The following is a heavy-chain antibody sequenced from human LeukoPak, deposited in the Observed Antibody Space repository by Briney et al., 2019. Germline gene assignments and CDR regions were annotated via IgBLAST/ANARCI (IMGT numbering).Heavy chain of an antibody. CDR1: GFAFSNYA. V-gene: IGHV3-23*01. J-gene: IGHJ4*02. CDR2: ISGFNT. D-gene: IGHD2-8*01. CDR3: AKDVCTSPRCLLYFDS. Sequence: PGGSLRLSCTTSGFAFSNYAMNCVRQAPGKGPEGVSGISGFNTYYADSVKGRFTIFRDNSKNVLYLQMDRLRAEDTAVYSCAKDVCTSPRCLLYFDSWGQGNPGHRLL.